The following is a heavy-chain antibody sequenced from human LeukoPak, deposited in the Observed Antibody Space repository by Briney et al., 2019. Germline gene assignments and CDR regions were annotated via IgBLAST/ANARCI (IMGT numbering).Heavy chain of an antibody. CDR1: GFTFDNYW. Sequence: GGSLRLSCAASGFTFDNYWMSWVRQAPGKGLEWVANIKQDGSEKYYVDSVKGRFTISRDNSKNTLYLQMNSLRAEDTAVYYCAKVLFTVAYFDYWGQGTLVTVSS. D-gene: IGHD4-23*01. CDR3: AKVLFTVAYFDY. J-gene: IGHJ4*02. V-gene: IGHV3-7*03. CDR2: IKQDGSEK.